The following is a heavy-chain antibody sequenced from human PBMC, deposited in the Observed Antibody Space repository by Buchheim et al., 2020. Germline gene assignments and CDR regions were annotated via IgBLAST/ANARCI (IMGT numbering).Heavy chain of an antibody. Sequence: QVQLVESGGGVVQPGRSLRLSCAASGFTFSGYGMHWVRQPPGKGLEWVALISYDGNNKYYGDSVKGRFTISRDNSKTTLYLQMNSLRAEDTAVYCCAKDSSRTSRGFIDYWGQGTL. CDR2: ISYDGNNK. CDR3: AKDSSRTSRGFIDY. D-gene: IGHD3-10*01. CDR1: GFTFSGYG. V-gene: IGHV3-30*18. J-gene: IGHJ4*02.